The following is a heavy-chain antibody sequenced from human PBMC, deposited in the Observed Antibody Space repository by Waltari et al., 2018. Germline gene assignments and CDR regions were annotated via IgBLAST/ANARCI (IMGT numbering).Heavy chain of an antibody. Sequence: QVQLVESGGGVVQPGRSLRLSCAAPESTFSSYAMHWVRQAPGKGLEWVAVISYNARNIYYVDSVKGRFTISRDNSKKMLYLQMNSLRAEDTAVYYCARDYCDRTNCHGMDAWGQGTTVTVSS. CDR3: ARDYCDRTNCHGMDA. V-gene: IGHV3-30*04. J-gene: IGHJ6*02. CDR1: ESTFSSYA. D-gene: IGHD3-22*01. CDR2: ISYNARNI.